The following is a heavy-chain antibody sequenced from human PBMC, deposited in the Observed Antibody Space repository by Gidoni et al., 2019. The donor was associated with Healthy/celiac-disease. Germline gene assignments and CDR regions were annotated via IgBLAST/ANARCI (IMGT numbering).Heavy chain of an antibody. CDR3: ARASIVVVVAAEFDY. J-gene: IGHJ4*02. Sequence: QVQLQQWGAGLLKPSETLSLTCAVYGGSFSGYYWSWIRQPPGKGLEWIGEINHSGSTNYNPSLKSRVTISVDTSKNQCSLKLSSVTAAATAVYYCARASIVVVVAAEFDYWGQGTLVTVSS. D-gene: IGHD2-15*01. V-gene: IGHV4-34*01. CDR2: INHSGST. CDR1: GGSFSGYY.